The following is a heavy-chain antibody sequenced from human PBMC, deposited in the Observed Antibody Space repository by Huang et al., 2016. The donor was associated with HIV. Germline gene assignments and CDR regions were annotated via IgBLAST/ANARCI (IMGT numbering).Heavy chain of an antibody. CDR2: IIPTLGTA. J-gene: IGHJ4*02. Sequence: QVQLVQSGAEVKKPGSSVKVSCKASGGSFRNFAIGWVRQAPGQGLEWMGGIIPTLGTANYAQECQGRVTIIADESTRTAYMELSSLRSEDTAVYYCATVDYYDTSGPQRGYFDNWGQGTLVTVSS. D-gene: IGHD3-22*01. CDR3: ATVDYYDTSGPQRGYFDN. V-gene: IGHV1-69*01. CDR1: GGSFRNFA.